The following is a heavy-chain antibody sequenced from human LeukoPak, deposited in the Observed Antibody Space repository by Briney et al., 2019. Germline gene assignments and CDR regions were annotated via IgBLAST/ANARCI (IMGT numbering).Heavy chain of an antibody. D-gene: IGHD3-22*01. CDR2: MNPNSGNT. V-gene: IGHV1-8*01. J-gene: IGHJ3*02. Sequence: GASVKVSCKASGYTFTSYDINWVRQATGQGLEWMGWMNPNSGNTGYAQKFQGRVTMTRNTSISTAYMELSSLRSEDTAVYYCAAVVDYYYDSSGYYYLPLSAFDIWGQGTMVTVSS. CDR1: GYTFTSYD. CDR3: AAVVDYYYDSSGYYYLPLSAFDI.